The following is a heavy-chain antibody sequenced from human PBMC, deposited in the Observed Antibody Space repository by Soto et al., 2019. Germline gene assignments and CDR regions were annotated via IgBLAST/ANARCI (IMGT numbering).Heavy chain of an antibody. Sequence: QVQLQESGPGLVKPSETLSVTCTVSGGSVSSRSHFWSWIRQHPGGGLQWIGYIFYSGSTNYNPSLKSRATLSVDTSRNQFSLRLTSVTAADTAFYYCARYDAESGSNKIDPWGQGTLVTVSS. CDR3: ARYDAESGSNKIDP. V-gene: IGHV4-61*01. CDR1: GGSVSSRSHF. CDR2: IFYSGST. D-gene: IGHD5-12*01. J-gene: IGHJ5*02.